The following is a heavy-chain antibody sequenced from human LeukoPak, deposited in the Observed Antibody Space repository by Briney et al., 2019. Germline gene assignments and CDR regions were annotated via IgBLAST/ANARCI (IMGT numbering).Heavy chain of an antibody. Sequence: GGSLRLSCAASGFTFSSYWKNWVRQAPGKGLEWVANIKQDGSEKNYVDSVKGRFTISRDNAKNLLYLQMNSLRSEDTAVYYCARSGSSAQDYYYMDVWGKGTTVTVSS. J-gene: IGHJ6*03. CDR1: GFTFSSYW. CDR2: IKQDGSEK. D-gene: IGHD6-6*01. CDR3: ARSGSSAQDYYYMDV. V-gene: IGHV3-7*03.